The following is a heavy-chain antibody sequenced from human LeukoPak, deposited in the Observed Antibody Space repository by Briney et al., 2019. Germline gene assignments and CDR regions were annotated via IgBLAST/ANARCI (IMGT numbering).Heavy chain of an antibody. CDR2: INPSGGST. CDR3: ARDSEYSGYGGNYFDY. Sequence: VASVNVSCKASGYTFTSYYMHWVRQAPGQGLEWMGIINPSGGSTSYAQKFRGRVTMTRDTSTSTVYMELSSLRSEDTAVYYCARDSEYSGYGGNYFDYWGQGTLVTVSS. J-gene: IGHJ4*02. CDR1: GYTFTSYY. V-gene: IGHV1-46*01. D-gene: IGHD5-12*01.